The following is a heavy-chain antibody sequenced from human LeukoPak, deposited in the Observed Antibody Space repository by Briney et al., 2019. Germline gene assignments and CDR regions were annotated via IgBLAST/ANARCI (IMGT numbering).Heavy chain of an antibody. CDR1: GFTFSNAW. CDR2: IKSKTDGGTT. D-gene: IGHD3-22*01. CDR3: SSGYYETSFDY. J-gene: IGHJ4*02. Sequence: GGSLRLSCAASGFTFSNAWMSWVRQAPGKGLEWVGRIKSKTDGGTTDYAAPVKGRFTISRDDSKNTLYLQMNSLKTEDTAVYYCSSGYYETSFDYWGQGTLVTVSS. V-gene: IGHV3-15*01.